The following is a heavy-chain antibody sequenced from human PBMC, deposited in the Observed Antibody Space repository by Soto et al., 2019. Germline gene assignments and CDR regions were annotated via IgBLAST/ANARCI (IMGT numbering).Heavy chain of an antibody. J-gene: IGHJ3*02. D-gene: IGHD3-3*01. Sequence: GASVKVSCKASGYTFTSYYMRWVRQAPGQGLEWMGIINPSGGSTSYAQKFQGRVTMTRDTSTSTVYMELSSLRSEDTAVYYCARIRALSDFWSGYEVFDIWGRGTMVTVSS. CDR1: GYTFTSYY. CDR2: INPSGGST. V-gene: IGHV1-46*03. CDR3: ARIRALSDFWSGYEVFDI.